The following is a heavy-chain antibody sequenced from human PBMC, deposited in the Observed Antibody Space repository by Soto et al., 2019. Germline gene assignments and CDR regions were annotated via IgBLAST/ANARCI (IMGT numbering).Heavy chain of an antibody. D-gene: IGHD3-16*02. J-gene: IGHJ5*02. CDR2: ITSGST. CDR3: ARVQASYCFWFDP. CDR1: GASITSYY. V-gene: IGHV4-4*07. Sequence: QVQLRESGPGLVKPSETLSLTCTVSGASITSYYWSWIRQPAGRGLEWFGRITSGSTIYNPSLKRRVNMSVDTAKHQLSLKLSLVSAADTAVYYCARVQASYCFWFDPWCQGTLVTVSS.